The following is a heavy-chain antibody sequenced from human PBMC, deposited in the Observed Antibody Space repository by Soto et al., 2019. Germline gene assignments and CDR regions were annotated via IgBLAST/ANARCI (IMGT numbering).Heavy chain of an antibody. V-gene: IGHV3-33*01. CDR1: GFTFSSYG. CDR2: IWYDGSNK. J-gene: IGHJ3*02. CDR3: ARDQRTGTTYTFDI. Sequence: QVQLVESGRGVVQPGRSLRLSCAASGFTFSSYGMHWVRQAPGKGLEWVAVIWYDGSNKYYADSVKGRFTISRDNSKNTLYLQMNSLRAEDTAVYYCARDQRTGTTYTFDIWGQGTMVTVSS. D-gene: IGHD1-1*01.